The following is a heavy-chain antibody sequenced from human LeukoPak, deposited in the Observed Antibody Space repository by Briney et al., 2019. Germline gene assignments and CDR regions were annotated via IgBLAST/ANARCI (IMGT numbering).Heavy chain of an antibody. CDR2: IYTSGST. D-gene: IGHD2-2*01. Sequence: PSETLSLTCTVSGGSISSYYWSWIRQPAGKGLEWIGRIYTSGSTNYNPSLKSRVTMSADTSKNQFSLKLSSVTAADTAVYYCARAQIHHQLGNWFYPWGQGTLVTVSS. CDR3: ARAQIHHQLGNWFYP. J-gene: IGHJ5*02. V-gene: IGHV4-4*07. CDR1: GGSISSYY.